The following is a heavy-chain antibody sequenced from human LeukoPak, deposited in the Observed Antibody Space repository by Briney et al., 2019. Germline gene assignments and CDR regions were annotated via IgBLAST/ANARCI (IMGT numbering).Heavy chain of an antibody. Sequence: GGSLRLSCAASGFTFSSSAMSWVRQVPGKGLEWVSGISASGGSTSYADSVRGRFTISRDNSKNTLYVQMNSLRDEDTAVYYCAKDQRRESPHYLDSWGQGTLVTVSS. CDR1: GFTFSSSA. J-gene: IGHJ4*02. V-gene: IGHV3-23*01. CDR2: ISASGGST. CDR3: AKDQRRESPHYLDS.